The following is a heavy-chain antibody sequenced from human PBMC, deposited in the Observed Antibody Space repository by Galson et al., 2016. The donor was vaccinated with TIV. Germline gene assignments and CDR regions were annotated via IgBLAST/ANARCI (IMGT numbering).Heavy chain of an antibody. D-gene: IGHD4-17*01. CDR2: INPRKGNP. J-gene: IGHJ6*03. Sequence: SGYSLTSSAMHWVRQAPGQGLEWMGWINPRKGNPTYAQGFTGRFVFSLDASVSTAYLQINSLKPEDTAVYYCARSGDYSYYFYYMGGWAKGTTVTVSS. CDR3: ARSGDYSYYFYYMGG. V-gene: IGHV7-4-1*02. CDR1: GYSLTSSA.